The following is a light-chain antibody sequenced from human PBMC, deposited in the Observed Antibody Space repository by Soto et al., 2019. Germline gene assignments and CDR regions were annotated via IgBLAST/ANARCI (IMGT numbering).Light chain of an antibody. CDR2: AAS. CDR1: QDIDSW. Sequence: DIQMTQSPSSLSASVGDRVTITCRASQDIDSWLTWYQQKAEKAPKPLIYAASSLQSGVPARFSGSGSGTEFTLTISSLQPEDFATYYCQQYKSYPLTFGQGTRLDIK. V-gene: IGKV1D-16*01. CDR3: QQYKSYPLT. J-gene: IGKJ5*01.